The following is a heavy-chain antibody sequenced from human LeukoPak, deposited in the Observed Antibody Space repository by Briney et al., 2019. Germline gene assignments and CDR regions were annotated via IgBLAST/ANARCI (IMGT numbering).Heavy chain of an antibody. CDR2: IYTSGST. Sequence: SETLSLTCTVSGGSISSSSYYWSWIRQPAGKGLEWIGRIYTSGSTNYNPSLKSRVTISVDTSKNQFSLKLSSVTAADTAVYYCARLRYSGSKGDYYFDYWGQGTLVTVSS. CDR1: GGSISSSSYY. CDR3: ARLRYSGSKGDYYFDY. V-gene: IGHV4-61*02. D-gene: IGHD1-26*01. J-gene: IGHJ4*02.